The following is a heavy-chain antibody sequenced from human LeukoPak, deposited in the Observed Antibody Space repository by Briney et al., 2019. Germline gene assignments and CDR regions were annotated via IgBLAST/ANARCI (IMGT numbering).Heavy chain of an antibody. J-gene: IGHJ4*02. V-gene: IGHV5-51*01. CDR3: ARHRGYSYGPSFDFDY. Sequence: GESLKISCKGSGYSFTSYWIGWVRQMPGKGLEWMGIIYSGDSDTRYSPSFQGQVTISADKSSSTAYLQWSSLKASDTAMYYCARHRGYSYGPSFDFDYWGQGTLVTVSS. D-gene: IGHD5-18*01. CDR2: IYSGDSDT. CDR1: GYSFTSYW.